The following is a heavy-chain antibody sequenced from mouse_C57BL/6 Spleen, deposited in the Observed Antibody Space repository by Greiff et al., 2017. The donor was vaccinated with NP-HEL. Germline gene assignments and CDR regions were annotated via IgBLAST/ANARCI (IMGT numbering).Heavy chain of an antibody. CDR1: GFTFSSYA. V-gene: IGHV5-9-1*02. D-gene: IGHD2-3*01. CDR3: TRGDDPDWYFDV. Sequence: EVQGVESGEGLVKPGGSLKLSCAASGFTFSSYAMSWVRQTPEKRLEWVAYISSGGDYIYYADTVKGRFTISRDNARNTLYLQMSSLKSEDTAMYYCTRGDDPDWYFDVWGTGTTVTVSS. CDR2: ISSGGDYI. J-gene: IGHJ1*03.